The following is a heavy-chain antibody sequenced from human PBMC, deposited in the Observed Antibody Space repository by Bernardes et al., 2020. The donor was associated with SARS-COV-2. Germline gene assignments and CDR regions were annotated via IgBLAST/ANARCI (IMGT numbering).Heavy chain of an antibody. Sequence: SETLSLTRTVSGGSISSYYWSWIRQPPGKGLEWIGYIYYSGSTNYNPSLKSRVTISVDTSKNQFSLKLSSVTAADTAVYYCARALEGYTNSWYLDYWGQGTLITVSS. V-gene: IGHV4-59*01. CDR1: GGSISSYY. D-gene: IGHD6-13*01. CDR2: IYYSGST. J-gene: IGHJ4*02. CDR3: ARALEGYTNSWYLDY.